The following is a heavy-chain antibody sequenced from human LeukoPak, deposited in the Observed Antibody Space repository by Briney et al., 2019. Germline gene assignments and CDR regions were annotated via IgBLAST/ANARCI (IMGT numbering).Heavy chain of an antibody. CDR1: GGSISSGGYY. V-gene: IGHV4-31*03. D-gene: IGHD3-3*01. J-gene: IGHJ4*02. CDR3: VGSFWSGYYSFDY. CDR2: IYYSGST. Sequence: KASETLSLTCTVSGGSISSGGYYWSWIRQHPGKGLEWIGYIYYSGSTYYNPSLKSRVTISVDTSKNQFSLKLSSVTAADTAVYYCVGSFWSGYYSFDYWGQGTLVTVSS.